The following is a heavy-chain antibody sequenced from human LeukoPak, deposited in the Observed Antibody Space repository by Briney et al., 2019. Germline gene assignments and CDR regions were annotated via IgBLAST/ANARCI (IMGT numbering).Heavy chain of an antibody. Sequence: PSVKVSCKASGYTFTSCDINWVRQATGQGLERMGWMNPNSGNAGYAQKFQGGVTMARNTSISTAYMELSSLRSEDTAVYYCARGQLGGYSSSWEFDYWGQGTLVTVSS. CDR1: GYTFTSCD. J-gene: IGHJ4*02. D-gene: IGHD6-13*01. CDR2: MNPNSGNA. CDR3: ARGQLGGYSSSWEFDY. V-gene: IGHV1-8*01.